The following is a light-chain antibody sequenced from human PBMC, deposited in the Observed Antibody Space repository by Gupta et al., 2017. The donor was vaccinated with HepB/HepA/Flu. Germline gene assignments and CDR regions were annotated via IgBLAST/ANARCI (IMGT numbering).Light chain of an antibody. CDR2: AAS. CDR1: QGISSY. J-gene: IGKJ3*01. CDR3: QQLNSYPS. Sequence: DIQLTQSPSFLSASVGDRVTITCRASQGISSYLAWYQQKPGKAPKLLIYAASTLQSGVPSRFSGSGSGTELTLTISRLQPEDFATYYCQQLNSYPSFGPGTKVDIK. V-gene: IGKV1-9*01.